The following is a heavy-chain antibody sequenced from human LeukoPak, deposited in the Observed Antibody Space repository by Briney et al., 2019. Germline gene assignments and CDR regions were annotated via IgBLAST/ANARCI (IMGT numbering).Heavy chain of an antibody. V-gene: IGHV4-34*01. CDR2: INHSGST. D-gene: IGHD2-2*01. Sequence: SETLSLTCTVYGESFSGYYWSWIRQPPGKGLDWIGEINHSGSTHYNPSLKSRVTISLDTSKNQFSLKLSSVTAADTAVYYCASTERCSTTCPLDYWGQGTLVTVSS. J-gene: IGHJ4*02. CDR3: ASTERCSTTCPLDY. CDR1: GESFSGYY.